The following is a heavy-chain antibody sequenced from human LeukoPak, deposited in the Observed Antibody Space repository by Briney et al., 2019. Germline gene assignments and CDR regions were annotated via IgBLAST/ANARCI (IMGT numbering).Heavy chain of an antibody. D-gene: IGHD6-19*01. J-gene: IGHJ5*02. CDR1: GYTFTRYW. CDR2: IYPGDSDT. Sequence: GESLKISCKGSGYTFTRYWIGWVRQMPGKGLEWMAIIYPGDSDTRYSPSFRGQVTISVDKSISTAYMQWSSLKASDTAIYYCVRTSGWYSSWFDPWGQGTLVTVSS. CDR3: VRTSGWYSSWFDP. V-gene: IGHV5-51*01.